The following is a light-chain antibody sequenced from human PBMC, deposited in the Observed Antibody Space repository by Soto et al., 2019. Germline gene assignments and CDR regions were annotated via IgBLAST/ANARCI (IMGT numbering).Light chain of an antibody. Sequence: QSALTQPRSVSGSPGQSVTISCTGTSSVVGGYNYVSWYQQHPGKAPKLMIYDVSKRPSGVPDRFSGSKSGNTASLTISGVQAEDEADYYCCSYAGSYTFYVFGTGTKVTVL. V-gene: IGLV2-11*01. CDR3: CSYAGSYTFYV. CDR2: DVS. CDR1: SSVVGGYNY. J-gene: IGLJ1*01.